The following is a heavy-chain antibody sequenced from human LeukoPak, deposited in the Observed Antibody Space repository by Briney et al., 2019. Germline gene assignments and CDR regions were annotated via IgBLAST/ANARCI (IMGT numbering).Heavy chain of an antibody. Sequence: GSLRLSCAASGFTFNIYEMSWVRQAPGKGLEWVSYISSSGSTIYYADSVKGRFTISRDNAKNSLHLQMNSLRAEDTAVYYCARTGSGSYFRYWGQGTLVTVSS. V-gene: IGHV3-48*03. CDR2: ISSSGSTI. CDR1: GFTFNIYE. CDR3: ARTGSGSYFRY. J-gene: IGHJ4*02. D-gene: IGHD3-10*01.